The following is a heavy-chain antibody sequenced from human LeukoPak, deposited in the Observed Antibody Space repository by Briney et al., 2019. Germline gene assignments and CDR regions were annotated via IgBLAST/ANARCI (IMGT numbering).Heavy chain of an antibody. D-gene: IGHD3-10*01. V-gene: IGHV3-21*01. CDR3: ARGTMYYYGSGSYYSDFDY. Sequence: GGSLRLSCAASGFTFSSYSMNWVRQAPGKGLEWVSSISSSSSYIYYADSVKGRFTISRDNAKNSLYLQMNSLRAEDTAVYYCARGTMYYYGSGSYYSDFDYWGQGTLVTVSS. J-gene: IGHJ4*02. CDR1: GFTFSSYS. CDR2: ISSSSSYI.